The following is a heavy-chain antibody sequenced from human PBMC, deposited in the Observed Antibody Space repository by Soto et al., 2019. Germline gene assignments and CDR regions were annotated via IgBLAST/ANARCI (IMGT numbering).Heavy chain of an antibody. CDR2: IIPIFGTA. D-gene: IGHD2-2*01. Sequence: SVKVSCKASGGTFSIYAISWVRQAPGQGLEWMGGIIPIFGTANYAQKFQGRVTITADESTSTAYMELSSLRSEDTAVYYCASGRVPNYYYYYGMDVWGQGTTVTVSS. CDR1: GGTFSIYA. J-gene: IGHJ6*02. V-gene: IGHV1-69*13. CDR3: ASGRVPNYYYYYGMDV.